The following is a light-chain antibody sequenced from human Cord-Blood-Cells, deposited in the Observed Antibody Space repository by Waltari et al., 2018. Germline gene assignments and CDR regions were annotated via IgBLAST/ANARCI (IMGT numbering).Light chain of an antibody. CDR2: DAS. Sequence: VMTQSPATLSLSPGERATLSCRASQSVSSYLAWYQQKPGQAPRLLIYDASNRATGIPARFSGSGSGTDFTLTISSLEPEDFAVYYCQQRSNWPPWTFGQGTKVEIK. CDR3: QQRSNWPPWT. J-gene: IGKJ1*01. CDR1: QSVSSY. V-gene: IGKV3-11*01.